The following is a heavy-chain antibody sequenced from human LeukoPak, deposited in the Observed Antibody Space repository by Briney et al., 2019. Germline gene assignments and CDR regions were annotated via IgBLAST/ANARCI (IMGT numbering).Heavy chain of an antibody. CDR3: GREYSASEH. V-gene: IGHV1-2*02. J-gene: IGHJ4*02. CDR2: IDPYTGDT. Sequence: ASVTVSCKASGSTFAGYYLHWVRQAPAQGLEWMAWIDPYTGDTHYAQKFQVRITVTRDTSVNTTYMELSWLTSVDPARYYCGREYSASEHWGQGTLVTVSS. D-gene: IGHD5-12*01. CDR1: GSTFAGYY.